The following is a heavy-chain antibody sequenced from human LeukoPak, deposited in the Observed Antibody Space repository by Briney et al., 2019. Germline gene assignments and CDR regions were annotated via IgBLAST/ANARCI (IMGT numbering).Heavy chain of an antibody. D-gene: IGHD4-17*01. CDR1: GFTFSSYW. J-gene: IGHJ6*02. CDR3: ARGIMNGDYARSYYYGMDV. Sequence: GGSLRLSCAASGFTFSSYWMHWVRQAPGKGLVWVSRINSDGSSTSYADSVKGRFTISRDNAKNTLYLQMNSLRAEDTAVYYCARGIMNGDYARSYYYGMDVWGQGTTVTVSS. CDR2: INSDGSST. V-gene: IGHV3-74*01.